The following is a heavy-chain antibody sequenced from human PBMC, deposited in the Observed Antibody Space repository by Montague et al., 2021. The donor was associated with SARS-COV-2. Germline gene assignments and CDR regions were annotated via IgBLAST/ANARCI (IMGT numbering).Heavy chain of an antibody. CDR3: ARKASRGITIFGVVTAPYYFDY. CDR2: IYYSGST. V-gene: IGHV4-39*01. J-gene: IGHJ4*02. Sequence: SETLSLTCTVSGGSISSSSYYWGWIRQPPGEGLEWIGSIYYSGSTYYNPSLKSRVTISVDTSKNQFSLKLSSVTAADTAVYYCARKASRGITIFGVVTAPYYFDYWGQGTLVTVSS. CDR1: GGSISSSSYY. D-gene: IGHD3-3*01.